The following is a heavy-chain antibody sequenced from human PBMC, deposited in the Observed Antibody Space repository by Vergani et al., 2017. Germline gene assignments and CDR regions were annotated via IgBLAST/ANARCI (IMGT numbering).Heavy chain of an antibody. J-gene: IGHJ5*02. Sequence: QVQLVQSGAEVKKPGASVKVSCKASGYTFTGYYMHWVRQAPGQGLEWMGWINPNSGGTNYAQTFQGRVTMTRDTSISTAYMELSRLRSDDTAVYYCARDWNYWGWFDPWGQGTLVTVSS. CDR2: INPNSGGT. CDR3: ARDWNYWGWFDP. D-gene: IGHD1-7*01. CDR1: GYTFTGYY. V-gene: IGHV1-2*02.